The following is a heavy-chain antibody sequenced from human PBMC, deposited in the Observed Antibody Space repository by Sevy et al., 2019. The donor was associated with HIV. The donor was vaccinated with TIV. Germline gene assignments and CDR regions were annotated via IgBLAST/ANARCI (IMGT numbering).Heavy chain of an antibody. J-gene: IGHJ5*02. CDR1: GYTFTSYD. Sequence: ASVKVSCKASGYTFTSYDINWVRQASGQGLEWMGWMNPNTGNTGYAQKFQGTVTMTRNTSISTAYMELSSLRSEDTAVYYCARHRDYYDSSGYGTFDPWGQGTLVTVSS. D-gene: IGHD3-22*01. CDR3: ARHRDYYDSSGYGTFDP. V-gene: IGHV1-8*01. CDR2: MNPNTGNT.